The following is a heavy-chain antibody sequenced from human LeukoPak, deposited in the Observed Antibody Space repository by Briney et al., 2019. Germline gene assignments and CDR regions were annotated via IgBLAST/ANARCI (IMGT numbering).Heavy chain of an antibody. J-gene: IGHJ4*02. Sequence: GGSLRLSCAVSGFPFSFYEVNWVRQAPGKGLEWVSNIGSSGTTIYYADSVKGRFSISRDNAKSSLYLQMNSLRVEDTAVYYCALLAVASDFDYWGQGALVTVSS. CDR1: GFPFSFYE. CDR3: ALLAVASDFDY. CDR2: IGSSGTTI. D-gene: IGHD6-19*01. V-gene: IGHV3-48*03.